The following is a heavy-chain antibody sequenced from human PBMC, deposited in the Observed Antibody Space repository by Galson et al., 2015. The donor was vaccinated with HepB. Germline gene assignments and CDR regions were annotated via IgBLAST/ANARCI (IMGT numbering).Heavy chain of an antibody. D-gene: IGHD2-2*01. CDR1: GGTFSSYA. V-gene: IGHV1-69*04. CDR2: IIPILGIA. J-gene: IGHJ6*03. Sequence: SVKVSCKASGGTFSSYAISWVRQAPGQGLEWMGRIIPILGIANYAQKFQGRVTITADKSTSTAYMELSSLRSEDTAVYYCASSLGYCSSTSCPHYYYYYMDVWGKGTTVTVSS. CDR3: ASSLGYCSSTSCPHYYYYYMDV.